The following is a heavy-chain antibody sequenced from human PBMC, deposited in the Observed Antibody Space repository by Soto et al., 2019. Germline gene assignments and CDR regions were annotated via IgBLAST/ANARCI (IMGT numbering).Heavy chain of an antibody. CDR1: GYTFTGYY. D-gene: IGHD2-15*01. CDR2: INPNSGGT. Sequence: ASVKVSCKASGYTFTGYYMHWVRQAPGQGLEWMGWINPNSGGTNYAQKFQGRVTMTRDTSISTAYMELSRLRSDDTAVYYCARDARYCSGGSCFPHHYYCGMPVCRKATTLTVS. CDR3: ARDARYCSGGSCFPHHYYCGMPV. J-gene: IGHJ6*04. V-gene: IGHV1-2*02.